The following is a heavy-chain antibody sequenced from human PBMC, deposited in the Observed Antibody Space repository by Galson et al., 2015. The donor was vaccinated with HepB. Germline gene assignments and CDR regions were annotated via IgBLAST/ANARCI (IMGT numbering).Heavy chain of an antibody. Sequence: SLRLSCAASGFTFSSYGMHWVRQAPGKGLEWVAVISYDGSNKYYADSVKGRFTISRDNSKNTLYLQMNSLRAEDTAVYYCAKDHWYSSGWYDYYYGMDVWGQGTTVAVSS. V-gene: IGHV3-30*18. CDR2: ISYDGSNK. J-gene: IGHJ6*02. CDR3: AKDHWYSSGWYDYYYGMDV. CDR1: GFTFSSYG. D-gene: IGHD6-19*01.